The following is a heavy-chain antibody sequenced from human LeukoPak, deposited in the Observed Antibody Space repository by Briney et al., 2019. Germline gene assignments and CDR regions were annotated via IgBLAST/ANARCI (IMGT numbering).Heavy chain of an antibody. Sequence: GGSLRLSCAASGFTFTNYAMTWVRQAPGNGLEWVSAIDSGGGTYYADSVKGRFTISRDNSKNTLYLQLNSLRAEDTAVYYCAKGPQGDWGQGALVTVSS. CDR2: IDSGGGT. J-gene: IGHJ4*02. V-gene: IGHV3-23*01. D-gene: IGHD3-16*01. CDR1: GFTFTNYA. CDR3: AKGPQGD.